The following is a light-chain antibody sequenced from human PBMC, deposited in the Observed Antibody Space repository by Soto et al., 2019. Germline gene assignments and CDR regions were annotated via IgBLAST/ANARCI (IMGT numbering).Light chain of an antibody. CDR3: QQHGSSPIT. Sequence: EIVMTQSPATLSVSPGERATLSCMASQSVSSNLAWHQQKPGQTPRLLIYGASSRATGIPDRFSGSGSGTDFTLTISRLEPEDFAVYYCQQHGSSPITCGQGTRLEIK. J-gene: IGKJ5*01. V-gene: IGKV3-20*01. CDR1: QSVSSN. CDR2: GAS.